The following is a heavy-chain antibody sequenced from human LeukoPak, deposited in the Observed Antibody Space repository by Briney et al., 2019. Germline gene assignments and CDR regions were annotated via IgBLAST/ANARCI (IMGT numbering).Heavy chain of an antibody. Sequence: GGSLRLSCAASGFTFSSYAMSWVRQAPGKGLEWVSAISGSGGSTYYADSVKGRFTISRDNSKNTLYLQMNSLRAEDTAVYYCAKDPKLYYYDSSGYLPFDYWGQGTLVTVSS. CDR2: ISGSGGST. D-gene: IGHD3-22*01. CDR3: AKDPKLYYYDSSGYLPFDY. J-gene: IGHJ4*02. V-gene: IGHV3-23*01. CDR1: GFTFSSYA.